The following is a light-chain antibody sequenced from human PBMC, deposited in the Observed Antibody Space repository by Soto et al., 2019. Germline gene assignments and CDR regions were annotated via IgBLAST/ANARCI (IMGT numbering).Light chain of an antibody. CDR1: YSNIGSNF. J-gene: IGLJ2*01. Sequence: QSVLTQPPSVSAAAGQKVTIPCSGSYSNIGSNFVSWYQHFPGSAPKLLIYDNSQRPSGIPDRFSGSKPGSSATLGITGLQTGDEADYYCATWESSLSVVVFGGGTKLTVL. CDR2: DNS. CDR3: ATWESSLSVVV. V-gene: IGLV1-51*01.